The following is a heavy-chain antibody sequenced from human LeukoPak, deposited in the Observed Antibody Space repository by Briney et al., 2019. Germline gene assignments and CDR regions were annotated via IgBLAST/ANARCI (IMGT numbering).Heavy chain of an antibody. CDR2: ISWNSGSI. J-gene: IGHJ3*02. CDR3: AKDIGPNSSSWYSGGAFDI. CDR1: GFTFDDYA. D-gene: IGHD6-13*01. V-gene: IGHV3-9*01. Sequence: SGGSLRLSCAASGFTFDDYAMHWVRQAPGKGLEWVSGISWNSGSIGYADSVKGRFTISRDNAKNSLYLQMNSLRAEDTALYYCAKDIGPNSSSWYSGGAFDIWGQGTMVTVSS.